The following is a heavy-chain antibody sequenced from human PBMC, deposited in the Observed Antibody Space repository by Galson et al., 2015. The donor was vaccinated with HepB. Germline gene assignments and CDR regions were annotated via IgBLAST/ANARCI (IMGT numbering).Heavy chain of an antibody. CDR1: GFTFDDYG. CDR2: INWNGGST. CDR3: ARVRAAAILYNWFDP. D-gene: IGHD6-13*01. V-gene: IGHV3-20*04. J-gene: IGHJ5*02. Sequence: SLRLSCAASGFTFDDYGMSWVRQAPGKGLEWVSGINWNGGSTGYADSVKGRFTISRDNAKNSLYLQMNSLRAEDTALYYCARVRAAAILYNWFDPWGQGTLVTVSS.